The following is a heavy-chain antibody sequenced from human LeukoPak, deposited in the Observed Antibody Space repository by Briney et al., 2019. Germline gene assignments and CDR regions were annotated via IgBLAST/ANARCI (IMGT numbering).Heavy chain of an antibody. Sequence: PGGAPRLSCATPGFTFSSYGMHWGRPAPGKGLGYVSAINSNGGSTYYANSVKGRFTISRDNSKNTLYLQMGSLRAEDMAVYYCAREGSYGDSDYWGQGTLVTVSS. CDR1: GFTFSSYG. D-gene: IGHD5-18*01. J-gene: IGHJ4*02. V-gene: IGHV3-64*01. CDR3: AREGSYGDSDY. CDR2: INSNGGST.